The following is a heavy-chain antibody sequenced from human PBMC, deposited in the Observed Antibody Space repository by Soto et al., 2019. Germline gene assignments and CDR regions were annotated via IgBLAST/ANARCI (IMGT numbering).Heavy chain of an antibody. CDR1: GFTFSDYY. CDR3: ARDKWLRTGNDIGFDY. V-gene: IGHV3-11*01. D-gene: IGHD5-12*01. J-gene: IGHJ4*02. Sequence: GVLRLSCAASGFTFSDYYMSWIRQAPGKGLEWVSYISSSGSTIYYADSVKGRFTISRDNAKNSLYLQMNSLRAEDTAVYYCARDKWLRTGNDIGFDYWGQGTLVTVSS. CDR2: ISSSGSTI.